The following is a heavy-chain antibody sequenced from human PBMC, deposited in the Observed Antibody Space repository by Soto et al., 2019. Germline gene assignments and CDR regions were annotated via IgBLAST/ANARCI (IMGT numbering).Heavy chain of an antibody. D-gene: IGHD1-26*01. CDR1: GGSIISYY. V-gene: IGHV4-59*01. J-gene: IGHJ4*02. CDR2: IYYSGST. CDR3: ARGGGSYLSAYYFDY. Sequence: SETLSLTFTVSGGSIISYYWSWIRQPPGKGLEWIGYIYYSGSTNYNPSLKSRVTISVDTSKNQFSLKLSSVTAADTAVYYCARGGGSYLSAYYFDYWGQGTLVTVSS.